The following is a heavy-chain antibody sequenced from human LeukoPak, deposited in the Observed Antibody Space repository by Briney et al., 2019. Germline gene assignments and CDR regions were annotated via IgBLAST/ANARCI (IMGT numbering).Heavy chain of an antibody. D-gene: IGHD5-24*01. CDR3: STAVELATISVDM. J-gene: IGHJ3*02. CDR2: IRGSGVYT. Sequence: GGSLRLSCPASGFTFDSCGMNLVRQAPGDGLEWASGIRGSGVYTYYADSVKGRVTISRDNCKNTVYLVLNSLRGDHRAVYYCSTAVELATISVDMWGQGTMVTVSS. CDR1: GFTFDSCG. V-gene: IGHV3-23*01.